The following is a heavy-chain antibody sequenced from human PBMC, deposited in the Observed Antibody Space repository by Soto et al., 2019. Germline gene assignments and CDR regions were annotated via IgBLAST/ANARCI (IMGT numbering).Heavy chain of an antibody. V-gene: IGHV3-23*01. CDR2: VSGSGGST. Sequence: GGSLRLSCAASGFTFSTYAMTWVRQAPGKGLEWVSTVSGSGGSTYYAESVKGRFTISRDNSKNTLFLQVNSLRAEDTAVYYCAKDGSYYYDSSGYFYFDSWGQGTLVTVSS. J-gene: IGHJ4*02. D-gene: IGHD3-22*01. CDR3: AKDGSYYYDSSGYFYFDS. CDR1: GFTFSTYA.